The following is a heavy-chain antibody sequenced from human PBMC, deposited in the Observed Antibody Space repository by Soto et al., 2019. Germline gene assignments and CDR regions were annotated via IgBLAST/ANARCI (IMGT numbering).Heavy chain of an antibody. CDR3: ARDQITFGGVIVDFDY. V-gene: IGHV3-21*01. J-gene: IGHJ4*02. Sequence: GSLRLSCAASGFTFSSHSMNWVRQAPGKGLEWVSSISSSSSYIYYADSVKGRFTISRDNAKNSLYLQMNSLRAEDTAVYYCARDQITFGGVIVDFDYWGQGTLVTVSS. CDR1: GFTFSSHS. D-gene: IGHD3-16*02. CDR2: ISSSSSYI.